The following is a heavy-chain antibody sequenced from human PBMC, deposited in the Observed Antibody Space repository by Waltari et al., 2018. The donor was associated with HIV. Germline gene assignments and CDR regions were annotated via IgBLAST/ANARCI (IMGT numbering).Heavy chain of an antibody. Sequence: QVQLVESGGGVVQPGRSLRLSCAASGLTFSSYAMHWVRQAPGKGLGWVAVISNDGSNKYYADSVKCRFTISRDNSKNTLYLQMNSLRAEDTAVYYCARDWGSLRDDYYYYGMDVWGQGTTVTVSS. CDR3: ARDWGSLRDDYYYYGMDV. CDR2: ISNDGSNK. CDR1: GLTFSSYA. J-gene: IGHJ6*02. D-gene: IGHD3-16*01. V-gene: IGHV3-30*04.